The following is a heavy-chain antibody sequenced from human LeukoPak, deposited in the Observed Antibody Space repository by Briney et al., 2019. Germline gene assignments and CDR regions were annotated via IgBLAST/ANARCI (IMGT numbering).Heavy chain of an antibody. Sequence: ASVKVSCKASGYTFTGYYMHWVRQAPGQGLEWMGWINPNSGGTNYAQKFQGRVTMTRDTSISTAYMELSSLRSEDTAVYYCARDQGYSYDAFDIWGQGTMVTVSS. CDR3: ARDQGYSYDAFDI. CDR1: GYTFTGYY. J-gene: IGHJ3*02. CDR2: INPNSGGT. V-gene: IGHV1-2*02. D-gene: IGHD5-18*01.